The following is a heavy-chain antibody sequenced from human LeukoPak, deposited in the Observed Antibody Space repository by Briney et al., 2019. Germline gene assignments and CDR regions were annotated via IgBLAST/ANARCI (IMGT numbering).Heavy chain of an antibody. J-gene: IGHJ4*02. CDR3: AREWKSGWCDIDY. D-gene: IGHD6-19*01. V-gene: IGHV1-46*01. CDR2: INPSGGST. CDR1: GFTFSSYG. Sequence: GGSLRLSCAASGFTFSSYGMHWVRQAPGQGLEWMGIINPSGGSTSYAQKFQGRVTMTRDMSTSTVYMELSSLRSEDTAVYYCAREWKSGWCDIDYWGQGTLVTVSS.